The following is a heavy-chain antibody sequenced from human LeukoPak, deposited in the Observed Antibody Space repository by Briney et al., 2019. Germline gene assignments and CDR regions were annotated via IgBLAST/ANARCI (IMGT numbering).Heavy chain of an antibody. J-gene: IGHJ4*02. CDR2: IYHSGST. CDR3: ARGGCSSTSCYSSFDY. CDR1: GYSISSGYY. Sequence: PSETLSLTCAVSGYSISSGYYWAWIRQPPGKGLEWIGSIYHSGSTYYNPSLKSRVTISVDTSKNQFSLKLSSVTAADTAVYYCARGGCSSTSCYSSFDYWGQGTLVTVSS. D-gene: IGHD2-2*01. V-gene: IGHV4-38-2*01.